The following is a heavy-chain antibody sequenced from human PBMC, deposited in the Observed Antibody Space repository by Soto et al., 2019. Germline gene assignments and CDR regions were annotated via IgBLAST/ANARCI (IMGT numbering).Heavy chain of an antibody. CDR1: GFSLSTSEVG. D-gene: IGHD3-10*01. CDR2: IYWDDGK. J-gene: IGHJ4*02. CDR3: AHRRSGFGDFDY. Sequence: QITLKESGPTLVKPTQTLTLTCTFSGFSLSTSEVGVGWIRQPPGKALEWLTLIYWDDGKRYSPSLKGKLTITKDTSKNQVVLTMTNMDPVDAATYYCAHRRSGFGDFDYWGQGTLVTVSS. V-gene: IGHV2-5*02.